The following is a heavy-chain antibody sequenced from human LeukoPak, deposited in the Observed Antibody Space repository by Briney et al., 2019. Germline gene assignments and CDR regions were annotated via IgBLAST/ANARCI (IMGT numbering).Heavy chain of an antibody. D-gene: IGHD6-19*01. V-gene: IGHV4-39*01. J-gene: IGHJ4*02. CDR2: IYYSGST. CDR1: GGSISSSSYY. CDR3: ARYIAVAGTYYFDY. Sequence: SETLSLTCTVSGGSISSSSYYWGWIRQPPGKGLEWIGSIYYSGSTYYNPSLKSRVTISVDTSKNQFSLKLSSVTAADTAVYYCARYIAVAGTYYFDYWGQGTLVTVSS.